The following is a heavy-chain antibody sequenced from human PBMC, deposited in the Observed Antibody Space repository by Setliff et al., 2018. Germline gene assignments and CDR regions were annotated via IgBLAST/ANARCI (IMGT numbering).Heavy chain of an antibody. D-gene: IGHD2-21*02. CDR3: ARDLGHGGDSDY. Sequence: SETLSLTCTVSGYSISSGYIWGWIRQPPGKGLEWVGNIGHTGSINYNPSLKSRLTISRDTSKKQVSLKLNSVTATDTAVYYCARDLGHGGDSDYWGQGILVTVSS. CDR2: IGHTGSI. J-gene: IGHJ4*02. V-gene: IGHV4-38-2*02. CDR1: GYSISSGYI.